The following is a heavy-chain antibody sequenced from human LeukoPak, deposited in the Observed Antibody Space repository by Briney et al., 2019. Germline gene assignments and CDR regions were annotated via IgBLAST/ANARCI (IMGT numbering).Heavy chain of an antibody. J-gene: IGHJ5*02. Sequence: SETLSLTCTVSGGSISSYYWSWIGQPAGKGLEWIGRIYTSGSTNYNPSLKSRVTMSVDTSKNQFSLKLSSVTAADTAVYYCARDEGSFNYYGSGSANWFDPWGQGTLVTVSS. CDR2: IYTSGST. D-gene: IGHD3-10*01. CDR3: ARDEGSFNYYGSGSANWFDP. V-gene: IGHV4-4*07. CDR1: GGSISSYY.